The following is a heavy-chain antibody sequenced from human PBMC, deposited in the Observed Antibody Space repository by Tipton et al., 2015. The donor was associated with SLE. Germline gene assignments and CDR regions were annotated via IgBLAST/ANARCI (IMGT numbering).Heavy chain of an antibody. CDR2: IYYSGST. CDR1: GGSISSYY. J-gene: IGHJ3*02. V-gene: IGHV4-59*01. CDR3: ARDEGRGSSSQRAFDI. D-gene: IGHD6-6*01. Sequence: LRLSCTVSGGSISSYYWSWIRQPPGKGLEWIGYIYYSGSTNYNPSLKSRVTISVDTSKNQFSLKLSSVTAAGTAVYYCARDEGRGSSSQRAFDIWGQGTMVTVSS.